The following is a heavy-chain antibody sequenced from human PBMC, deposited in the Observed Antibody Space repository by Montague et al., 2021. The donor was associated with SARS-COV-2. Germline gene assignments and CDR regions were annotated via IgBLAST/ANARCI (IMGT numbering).Heavy chain of an antibody. D-gene: IGHD4-17*01. J-gene: IGHJ4*02. Sequence: SETLSLTCTVSGGSVRSSNDCWGWIRQPPGKGLEWIANFYYSGNTYYNPSLKSRVTISVDTSNNQFSLKLSSVTAVDTAVYYCARGPKMYGELADYWGQGALVTVSS. CDR1: GGSVRSSNDC. CDR3: ARGPKMYGELADY. V-gene: IGHV4-39*01. CDR2: FYYSGNT.